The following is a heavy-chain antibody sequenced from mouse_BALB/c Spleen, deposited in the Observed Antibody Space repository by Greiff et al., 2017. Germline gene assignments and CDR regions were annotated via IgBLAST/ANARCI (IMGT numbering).Heavy chain of an antibody. J-gene: IGHJ1*01. CDR3: AREGGTGIWYFDV. CDR1: GYSITSDYA. CDR2: ISYSGST. D-gene: IGHD4-1*01. Sequence: EVKLVESGPGLVKPSQSLSLTCTVTGYSITSDYAWNWIRQFPGNKLEWMGYISYSGSTSYNPSLKSRISITRDTSKNQFFLQLNSVTTEDTATYYCAREGGTGIWYFDVWGAGTTVTVSS. V-gene: IGHV3-2*02.